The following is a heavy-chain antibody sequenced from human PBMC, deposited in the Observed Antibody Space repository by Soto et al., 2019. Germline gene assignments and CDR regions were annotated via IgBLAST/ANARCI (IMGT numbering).Heavy chain of an antibody. D-gene: IGHD6-19*01. Sequence: SETLSLTCAVSGYSISSGYYWGWIRQPPGKGLEWIGSIYHSGSTYYNPSLKSRVTISVDTSKNQFSLKLSSVTAADTAVYYCARDLRGIAVAGPLFDYWGQGTLVTVYS. J-gene: IGHJ4*02. CDR3: ARDLRGIAVAGPLFDY. V-gene: IGHV4-38-2*02. CDR2: IYHSGST. CDR1: GYSISSGYY.